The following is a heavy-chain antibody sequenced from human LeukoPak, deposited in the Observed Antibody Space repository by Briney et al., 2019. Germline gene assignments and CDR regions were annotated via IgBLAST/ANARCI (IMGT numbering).Heavy chain of an antibody. CDR1: GYTFTDYY. CDR3: TRPGYCTDTSCEGLDY. J-gene: IGHJ4*02. Sequence: ASVKVSCKASGYTFTDYYIHWVRQAPGQGPEWMGWINPNSGGSSSAQKFQGRVTMTWDTSISTAYMELSSLTSDDTAVYYCTRPGYCTDTSCEGLDYWGQGTLVTVSS. D-gene: IGHD2-8*02. CDR2: INPNSGGS. V-gene: IGHV1-2*02.